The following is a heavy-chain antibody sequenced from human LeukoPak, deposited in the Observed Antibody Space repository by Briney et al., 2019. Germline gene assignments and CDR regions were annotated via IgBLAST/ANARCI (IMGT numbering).Heavy chain of an antibody. D-gene: IGHD3-3*02. J-gene: IGHJ4*02. CDR1: GDSINSYY. CDR3: ARQLAGLAPPGFIDS. Sequence: SETLSLTCTVSGDSINSYYWSWIRQPPGKGLEWIGYLYYSGSTNYNPSLKSRVTISVDTSKNQFSLKLSSVTAADTAVYYCARQLAGLAPPGFIDSWGQGTLVTVSS. CDR2: LYYSGST. V-gene: IGHV4-59*08.